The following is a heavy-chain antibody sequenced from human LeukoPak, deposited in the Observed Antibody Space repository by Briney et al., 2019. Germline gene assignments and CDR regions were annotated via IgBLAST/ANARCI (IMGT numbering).Heavy chain of an antibody. CDR3: ATGDDYDVYFDY. D-gene: IGHD4-17*01. V-gene: IGHV3-7*01. CDR2: INQEGSEK. Sequence: PGKSLRLSCAASGFTFSHYWMTWVRQAPGKGLDWVANINQEGSEKYYVDSVKGRFSISRDNAKNSVYLQMNSLRAEDTAVYYCATGDDYDVYFDYWGQGTLVTVSS. CDR1: GFTFSHYW. J-gene: IGHJ4*02.